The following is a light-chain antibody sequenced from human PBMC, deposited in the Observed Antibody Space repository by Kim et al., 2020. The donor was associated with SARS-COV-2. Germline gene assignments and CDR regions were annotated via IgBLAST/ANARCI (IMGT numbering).Light chain of an antibody. Sequence: GQRVTISCSGSSSNIGSNYVYWYQQLPGTAPKLLIYRNNQRPSGVSDRFSGSKSGTSASLAISGLRSEDEADYYCAAWDDSLSVWMFGGGTKLTVL. J-gene: IGLJ3*02. V-gene: IGLV1-47*01. CDR3: AAWDDSLSVWM. CDR1: SSNIGSNY. CDR2: RNN.